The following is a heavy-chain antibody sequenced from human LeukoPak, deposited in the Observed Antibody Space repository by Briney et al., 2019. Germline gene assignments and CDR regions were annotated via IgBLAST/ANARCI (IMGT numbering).Heavy chain of an antibody. V-gene: IGHV3-30*18. D-gene: IGHD2-2*01. CDR1: GFTFSSYG. Sequence: PGRSLRLSCAASGFTFSSYGMHWVRQAPGKGLEWVAVISYDGSNKYYADSVKGRFTISRDNSKNTLYLQMNSLRAEDTAVYYCAKGIEVVPAATYGWFDPWGQGTLVTASS. CDR2: ISYDGSNK. J-gene: IGHJ5*02. CDR3: AKGIEVVPAATYGWFDP.